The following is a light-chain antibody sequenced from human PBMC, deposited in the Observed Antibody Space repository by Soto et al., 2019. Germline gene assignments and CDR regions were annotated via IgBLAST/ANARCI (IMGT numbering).Light chain of an antibody. V-gene: IGKV3-15*01. CDR1: QNILSN. CDR3: QQYNKWPIT. CDR2: GAS. J-gene: IGKJ5*01. Sequence: EIVLTGCPGRLSLSLGARVSLSCMASQNILSNLAWYQQTPGQAPRLLIYGASTRATGIPARFSGSGSGTEFTLTISSLQSEDFAVYYCQQYNKWPITFGQGTRLDIK.